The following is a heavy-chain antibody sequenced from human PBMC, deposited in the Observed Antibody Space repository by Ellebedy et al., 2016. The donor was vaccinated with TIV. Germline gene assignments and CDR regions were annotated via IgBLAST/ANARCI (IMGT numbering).Heavy chain of an antibody. CDR1: GFTFSSYW. V-gene: IGHV3-7*03. D-gene: IGHD5-18*01. CDR2: IKQDGNEK. CDR3: ARGYNSALDI. Sequence: GESLKISCAVSGFTFSSYWMSWVRQAPGKGLEWVANIKQDGNEKYYVDSVKGRFTMSRDNAKNSLYLQMKSLRAEDTAVYYCARGYNSALDIWGQGTMVSVSS. J-gene: IGHJ3*02.